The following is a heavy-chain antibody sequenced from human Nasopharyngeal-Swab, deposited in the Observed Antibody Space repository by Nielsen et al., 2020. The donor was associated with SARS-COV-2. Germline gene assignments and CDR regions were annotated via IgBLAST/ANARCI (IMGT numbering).Heavy chain of an antibody. Sequence: GGSLRLSCAASGFTFSSYWMSWVRQAPGKGLEWVANIKQDGSEKYYVDSVKGRFTISRDNAKNSLYLQMNSLRAGDTAVYYCARDRADSSLYYMDVWGKGTTVTVSS. D-gene: IGHD3-22*01. V-gene: IGHV3-7*03. CDR1: GFTFSSYW. CDR3: ARDRADSSLYYMDV. CDR2: IKQDGSEK. J-gene: IGHJ6*03.